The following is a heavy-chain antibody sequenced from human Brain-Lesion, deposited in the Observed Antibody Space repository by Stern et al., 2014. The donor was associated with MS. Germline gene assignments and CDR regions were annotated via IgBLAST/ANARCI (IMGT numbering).Heavy chain of an antibody. V-gene: IGHV4-30-4*01. CDR3: ARGESRRYYYYFDD. J-gene: IGHJ4*02. Sequence: VQLVESGPGLEKPSHSLSLPCNVSGDSISRGDHSWGWIRPSPGKGLLWIWYLYYLGSTFYTPSLKRRVSLSLNPLPNPFSLCRSSVTAADTAVYYGARGESRRYYYYFDDWGQGTLVAVAS. CDR2: LYYLGST. D-gene: IGHD3-22*01. CDR1: GDSISRGDHS.